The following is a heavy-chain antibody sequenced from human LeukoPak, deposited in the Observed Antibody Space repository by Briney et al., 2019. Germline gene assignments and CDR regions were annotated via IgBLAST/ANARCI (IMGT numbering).Heavy chain of an antibody. J-gene: IGHJ4*02. CDR1: GYTFTSYG. Sequence: ASVKVPCKASGYTFTSYGISWVRQAPGQGLEWMGWISAYNGNTNYAQKLQGRVTMTTDTSTSTAYMELRSLRSDDTAVYYCARARRYYYYGSGSYLDFDYWGQGTLVTVSS. V-gene: IGHV1-18*01. D-gene: IGHD3-10*01. CDR3: ARARRYYYYGSGSYLDFDY. CDR2: ISAYNGNT.